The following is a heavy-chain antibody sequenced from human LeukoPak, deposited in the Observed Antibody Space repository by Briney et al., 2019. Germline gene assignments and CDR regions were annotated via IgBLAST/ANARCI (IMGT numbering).Heavy chain of an antibody. CDR3: ARHEPPGARRHLDY. D-gene: IGHD1-14*01. CDR1: GGSISSSY. Sequence: PSETLSLTCNVSGGSISSSYWSWIRQPPGKGLEWVGYIYNTGTTNYNPSLNSRVTISVDTSKNQLSLRLSSVTAADTAVYYCARHEPPGARRHLDYWGQGTLVIVSS. V-gene: IGHV4-59*08. CDR2: IYNTGTT. J-gene: IGHJ4*02.